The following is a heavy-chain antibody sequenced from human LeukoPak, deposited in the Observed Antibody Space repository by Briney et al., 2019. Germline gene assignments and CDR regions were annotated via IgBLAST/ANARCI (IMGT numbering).Heavy chain of an antibody. V-gene: IGHV1-3*01. CDR2: INAGNGNT. Sequence: ASVNVSCKASGYTFTSYAMHWVRQAPGQRLEWMGWINAGNGNTKYSQKFQGRVTITRDTSASTAYMELSSLRSEDTAVYYCARVERYSSSWPLDYWGQGTLVTVSS. J-gene: IGHJ4*02. D-gene: IGHD6-13*01. CDR1: GYTFTSYA. CDR3: ARVERYSSSWPLDY.